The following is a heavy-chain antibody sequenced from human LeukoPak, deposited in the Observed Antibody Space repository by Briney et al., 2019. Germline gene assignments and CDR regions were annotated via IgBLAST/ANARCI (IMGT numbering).Heavy chain of an antibody. J-gene: IGHJ4*02. V-gene: IGHV1-24*01. CDR2: FDPEDGKT. D-gene: IGHD3/OR15-3a*01. Sequence: ASVKVSCKLSGNTLTEFSMHWVRQAPGKGLEWMGGFDPEDGKTIYAQKFQGRVTMTEDTSTDTAYMELSSLRSGDTAVYYCATAGDAIDSVMIWDFWGQGTLVTVSS. CDR1: GNTLTEFS. CDR3: ATAGDAIDSVMIWDF.